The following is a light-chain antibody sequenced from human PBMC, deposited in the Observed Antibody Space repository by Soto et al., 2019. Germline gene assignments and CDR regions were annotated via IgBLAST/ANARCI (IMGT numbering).Light chain of an antibody. CDR2: DAS. CDR1: QSVSSN. V-gene: IGKV3-15*01. CDR3: QQYNTGTLT. Sequence: ETVMTQSPATLSVSPGERPTLSCRASQSVSSNLAWYQQKPGQAPRLLIYDASTRATGIPARFSGSGSGTEFTPPISSGESEDFATYYCQQYNTGTLTFGPGTKVDIK. J-gene: IGKJ3*01.